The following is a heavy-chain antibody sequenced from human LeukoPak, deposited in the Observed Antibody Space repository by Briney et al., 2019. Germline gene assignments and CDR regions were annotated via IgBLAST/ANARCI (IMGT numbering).Heavy chain of an antibody. CDR1: GFTVSSNY. V-gene: IGHV3-66*02. J-gene: IGHJ3*02. CDR2: IYSDGSS. CDR3: ARDRGGSYYRRAFDI. Sequence: GGSLRLSCAASGFTVSSNYMSWVRQAPGKGLEWVSVIYSDGSSFYADSVKGRFTISRDNSKNTLYLQMNSLRAEDTAVYYCARDRGGSYYRRAFDIWGQGTMVTVSS. D-gene: IGHD1-26*01.